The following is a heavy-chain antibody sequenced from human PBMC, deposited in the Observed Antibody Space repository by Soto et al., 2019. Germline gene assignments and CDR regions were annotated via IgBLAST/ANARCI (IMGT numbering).Heavy chain of an antibody. CDR3: ARARGCISTSCYWVFDY. D-gene: IGHD2-2*01. CDR1: GGTFSSYA. CDR2: IIPIFGTA. Sequence: QVQLVQSGAEVKKPESSVKVSCKASGGTFSSYAISWVRQAPGQGLEWMGVIIPIFGTANYGQKFQGRVTNAANESTSTAYMEPSSLSSEDTAVYYCARARGCISTSCYWVFDYWGQGTLVTVSS. V-gene: IGHV1-69*12. J-gene: IGHJ4*02.